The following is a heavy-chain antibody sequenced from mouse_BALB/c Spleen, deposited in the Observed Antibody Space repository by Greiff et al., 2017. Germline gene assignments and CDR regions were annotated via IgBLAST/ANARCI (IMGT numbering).Heavy chain of an antibody. D-gene: IGHD2-14*01. J-gene: IGHJ2*01. CDR3: TRDYRYDYFDY. Sequence: EVQLQQSGTVLARPGASVKMSCKASGYTFTSYWMHWVKQRPGQGLEWIGAIYPGNSDTSYNQKFKGKAKLTAVTSTSTAYMELSSLTNEDSAVYYCTRDYRYDYFDYWGQGTTLTVSS. CDR1: GYTFTSYW. V-gene: IGHV1-5*01. CDR2: IYPGNSDT.